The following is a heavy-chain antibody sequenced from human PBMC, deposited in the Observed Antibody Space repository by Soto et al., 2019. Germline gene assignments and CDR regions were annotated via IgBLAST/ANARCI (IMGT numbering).Heavy chain of an antibody. V-gene: IGHV3-23*01. CDR1: GFTFSSYA. Sequence: SLRLSCAASGFTFSSYAMSWVRQAPGKGLEWVSAISGSGGSTYYADSVKGRFTISRDNSKNTLYLQMNSLRAEDTAVYYCAKSGITMVRGVIGDDAFDIWGQGTMVTVSS. CDR3: AKSGITMVRGVIGDDAFDI. J-gene: IGHJ3*02. D-gene: IGHD3-10*01. CDR2: ISGSGGST.